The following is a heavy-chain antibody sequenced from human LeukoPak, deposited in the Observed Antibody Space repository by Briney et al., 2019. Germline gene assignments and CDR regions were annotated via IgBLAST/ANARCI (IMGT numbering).Heavy chain of an antibody. CDR1: GYTFTNFY. D-gene: IGHD2-21*02. V-gene: IGHV1-46*01. CDR3: ARRGPGKAYCGGGCSPNTYYFDY. CDR2: INPTNGST. Sequence: ASVKVSCKTSGYTFTNFYMHWVRQAPGRGLEWMGIINPTNGSTSYAQRFQGRVIMTRDTSTSTVYMELSSLRSEDTAMYYCARRGPGKAYCGGGCSPNTYYFDYWGQGTLVTVSS. J-gene: IGHJ4*02.